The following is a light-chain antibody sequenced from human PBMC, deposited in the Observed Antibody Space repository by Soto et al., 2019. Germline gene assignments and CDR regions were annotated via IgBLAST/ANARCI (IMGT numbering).Light chain of an antibody. CDR1: QSISDT. Sequence: DIQMTQSPSTLSASVGDRVTLTCMASQSISDTLAWYQHKPGKAPKLLIYKASTLQGGVPSRFSGSGSGTEFTLTTSSLLPDDFATYFCQQYYTYPQTFGQGTKVDIK. CDR2: KAS. J-gene: IGKJ2*01. CDR3: QQYYTYPQT. V-gene: IGKV1-5*03.